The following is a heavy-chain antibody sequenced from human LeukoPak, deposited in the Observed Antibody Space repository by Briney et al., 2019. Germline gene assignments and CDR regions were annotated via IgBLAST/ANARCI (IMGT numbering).Heavy chain of an antibody. CDR3: VKEILVTTSPFDY. D-gene: IGHD4-17*01. CDR2: INSNGYST. V-gene: IGHV3-64D*06. Sequence: GGSLRLSCSASGFAFSAYAMHWVRQAPGKGLEYIAAINSNGYSTYYIDSARGRFTLSRDNSKNTVYLQMSSLRAGDTAVYYCVKEILVTTSPFDYWGQGTLVTVSS. CDR1: GFAFSAYA. J-gene: IGHJ4*02.